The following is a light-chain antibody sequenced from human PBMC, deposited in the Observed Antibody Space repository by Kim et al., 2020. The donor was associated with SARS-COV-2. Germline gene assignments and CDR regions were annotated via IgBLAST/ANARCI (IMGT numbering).Light chain of an antibody. CDR2: GKN. J-gene: IGLJ3*02. Sequence: ALGQTFRITCQGESLRSYYAPWYQQKPARAPLLVIYGKNNRPPGTPDRFSGSSSGNTAASTITGAQAEDEADYYCNSRDSRGNHWVFGGGTQLTVL. CDR3: NSRDSRGNHWV. V-gene: IGLV3-19*01. CDR1: SLRSYY.